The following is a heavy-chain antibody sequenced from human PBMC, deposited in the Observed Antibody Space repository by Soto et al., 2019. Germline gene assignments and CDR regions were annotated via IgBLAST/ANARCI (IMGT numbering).Heavy chain of an antibody. CDR3: ARDATAYCSSSSCYRTVWFDP. Sequence: ASVKVSCKASDYTFSNFGINWVRQVPGQGLEWMGWISTFSADTKYAQKFQGRVTMTTDTSTSTAYTELGSLRSDDTAVYYCARDATAYCSSSSCYRTVWFDPWGQGSLVTVSS. D-gene: IGHD2-2*02. J-gene: IGHJ5*02. CDR2: ISTFSADT. V-gene: IGHV1-18*01. CDR1: DYTFSNFG.